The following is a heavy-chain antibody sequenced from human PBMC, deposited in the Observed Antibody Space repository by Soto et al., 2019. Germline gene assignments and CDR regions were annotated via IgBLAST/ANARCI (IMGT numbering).Heavy chain of an antibody. V-gene: IGHV1-69*01. CDR1: GGTLNNFA. CDR3: AISGNSRVYFDL. CDR2: IVRLFGTA. J-gene: IGHJ2*01. D-gene: IGHD5-12*01. Sequence: QVQLVQSGAEVKKPGSSVKVSCKACGGTLNNFAVSWVRQAPGQGLEWMGGIVRLFGTANYVQKFQGRVTITSDESTRTAYKELRNLRSEDTASYYCAISGNSRVYFDLWGRGTLVTVSS.